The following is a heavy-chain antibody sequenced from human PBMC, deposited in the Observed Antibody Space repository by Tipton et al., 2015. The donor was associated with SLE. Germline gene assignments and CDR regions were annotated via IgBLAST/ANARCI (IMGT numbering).Heavy chain of an antibody. D-gene: IGHD3-10*01. V-gene: IGHV4-4*07. CDR2: IYTNENT. Sequence: TLSLTCTVSGGSISSYYWSWIRQPAGGGLEWIGRIYTNENTNYNPSLKSRVTMSVDTSKNQFSLKLSSVTAADTAVYYCARHPRAMYYYGSGSYPNWFDPWGQGTLVTVSS. CDR1: GGSISSYY. J-gene: IGHJ5*02. CDR3: ARHPRAMYYYGSGSYPNWFDP.